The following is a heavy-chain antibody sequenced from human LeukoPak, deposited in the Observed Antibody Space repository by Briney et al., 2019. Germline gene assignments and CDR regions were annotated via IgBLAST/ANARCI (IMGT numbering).Heavy chain of an antibody. D-gene: IGHD3-10*01. CDR1: GYTFTSYY. CDR3: ARDSGMVRGIVDY. J-gene: IGHJ4*02. Sequence: GASVKVSCKSSGYTFTSYYMYWVSQAPGQGLEWMGIINPSGGSTSYAQKFQGRVTMTRDTSTSTVYMELSSLRSEDTAVYYCARDSGMVRGIVDYWGQGTLVTVSS. CDR2: INPSGGST. V-gene: IGHV1-46*01.